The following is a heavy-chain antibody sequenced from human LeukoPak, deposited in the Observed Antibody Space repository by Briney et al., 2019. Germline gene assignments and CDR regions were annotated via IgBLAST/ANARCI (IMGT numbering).Heavy chain of an antibody. Sequence: PGRSLRLSCAASGFTFDDYAMHWVRQVPGKGLEWVSGISWNSGRIGYADSVKGRFTISRDNAKNSLYLQMNSLRAEDMALYYCAKGLYGSGSYPDYWGQGTLVTVSS. J-gene: IGHJ4*02. D-gene: IGHD3-10*01. CDR2: ISWNSGRI. CDR1: GFTFDDYA. CDR3: AKGLYGSGSYPDY. V-gene: IGHV3-9*03.